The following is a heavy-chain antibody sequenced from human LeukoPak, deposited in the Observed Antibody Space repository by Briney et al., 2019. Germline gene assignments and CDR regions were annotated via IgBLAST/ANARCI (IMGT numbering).Heavy chain of an antibody. CDR2: ISGSGDTT. CDR3: AAARVPEYFQH. V-gene: IGHV3-23*01. Sequence: GGSLRLSCAASGFKFSSYVMRWVRQAPGKGLEWVSVISGSGDTTYYTDSVKGRFTISRDNSKNTLYLQMNSLRAEDTAVYYCAAARVPEYFQHWGQGTLVTVSS. J-gene: IGHJ1*01. D-gene: IGHD5-18*01. CDR1: GFKFSSYV.